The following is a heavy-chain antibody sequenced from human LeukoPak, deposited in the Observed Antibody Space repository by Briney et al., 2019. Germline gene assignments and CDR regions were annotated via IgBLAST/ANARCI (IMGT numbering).Heavy chain of an antibody. CDR3: ARGLSEIGGYSPEYFRP. V-gene: IGHV3-74*01. D-gene: IGHD3-22*01. CDR2: IKSDGTT. J-gene: IGHJ1*01. Sequence: PGGALRLSCATPGFTFRSYWMHSVRRARGKGLVLVSRIKSDGTTHYADSVTGRFTFSRDNAKKAVSLQMHSLRAEDTGVYYCARGLSEIGGYSPEYFRPWGEGTLVTVSS. CDR1: GFTFRSYW.